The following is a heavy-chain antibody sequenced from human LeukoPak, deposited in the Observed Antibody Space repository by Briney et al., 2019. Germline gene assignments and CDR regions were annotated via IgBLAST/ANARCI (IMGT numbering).Heavy chain of an antibody. D-gene: IGHD2/OR15-2a*01. CDR2: ISGSGGST. J-gene: IGHJ4*02. V-gene: IGHV3-23*01. CDR1: GFTFSSYA. Sequence: GGSLRLSCAASGFTFSSYAMSWVRQAPGKGLECVSDISGSGGSTYYADSVKGRFTISTDNSKNTLYLQMNSLRAEDTAVYYCAKLHPPLSIYGPFDYWGQGTLVTVSS. CDR3: AKLHPPLSIYGPFDY.